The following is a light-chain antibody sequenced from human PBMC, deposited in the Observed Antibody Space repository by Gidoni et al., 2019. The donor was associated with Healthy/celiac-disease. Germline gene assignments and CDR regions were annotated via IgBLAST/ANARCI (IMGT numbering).Light chain of an antibody. CDR1: ALTKQY. Sequence: SYELTQPPSVSGSPGQTARITCSGDALTKQYAYWYQQKPGQAPVLVIYKDSERPSGIPERFSGSSSGTTVPLTISGVQAEDEADYYCQSADSSYWVFGGGTKLTVL. V-gene: IGLV3-25*03. J-gene: IGLJ3*02. CDR3: QSADSSYWV. CDR2: KDS.